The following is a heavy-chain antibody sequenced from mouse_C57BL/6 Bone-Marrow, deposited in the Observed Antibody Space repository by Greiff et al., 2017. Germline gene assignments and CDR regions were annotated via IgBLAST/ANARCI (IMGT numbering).Heavy chain of an antibody. D-gene: IGHD2-1*01. CDR1: GFNIKDDY. Sequence: EVKLMESGAELVRPGASVKLSCTASGFNIKDDYMHWVKQRPEQGLEWIGWIDPENGDTEYASKFQGKATITADTSSNTAYLQLSSLTSEDTAVYYCTTRGNYGTYYFDYWGQGTTLTVSS. V-gene: IGHV14-4*01. CDR3: TTRGNYGTYYFDY. J-gene: IGHJ2*01. CDR2: IDPENGDT.